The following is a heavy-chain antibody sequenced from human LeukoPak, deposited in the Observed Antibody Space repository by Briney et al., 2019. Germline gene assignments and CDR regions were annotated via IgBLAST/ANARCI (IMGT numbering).Heavy chain of an antibody. D-gene: IGHD6-13*01. CDR1: GYNFTKYW. V-gene: IGHV5-51*01. CDR3: AINARIIAAAGYDAFDI. CDR2: IYPGGSDT. Sequence: GESLKISCKGPGYNFTKYWIGLVRQMPGKGLEWMGIIYPGGSDTRYSPSFQGQVTISADKSISTAYLQWSSLKASDTAMHYCAINARIIAAAGYDAFDIWGQGTMVTVSS. J-gene: IGHJ3*02.